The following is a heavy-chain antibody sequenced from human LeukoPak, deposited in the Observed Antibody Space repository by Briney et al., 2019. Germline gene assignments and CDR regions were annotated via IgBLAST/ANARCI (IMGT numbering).Heavy chain of an antibody. Sequence: ASVKVSCKASGYTFTSYGISWVRQAPGQGLEWMGWISAYNGNTNYAQKLQGRVTMTTDTSTSTAYMELRSLRSDDTAVYYCARDPLRFLGWLFRPSGLDYWGQGTLVTVSS. V-gene: IGHV1-18*01. J-gene: IGHJ4*02. CDR3: ARDPLRFLGWLFRPSGLDY. CDR2: ISAYNGNT. CDR1: GYTFTSYG. D-gene: IGHD3-3*01.